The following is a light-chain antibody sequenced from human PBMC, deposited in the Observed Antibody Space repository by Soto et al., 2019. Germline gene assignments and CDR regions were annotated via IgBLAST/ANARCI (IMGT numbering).Light chain of an antibody. CDR1: SSDVGRYNY. J-gene: IGLJ3*02. V-gene: IGLV2-14*01. Sequence: QSVLTQPASVSGSPGQSITISCTGTSSDVGRYNYVSCYQQHPGKAPKLMIYDVSNRPSGVSNRFSGSKSGNTASLTISGLQAEDEADYYCSSYTSTSTPWVFGGGTKLTVL. CDR2: DVS. CDR3: SSYTSTSTPWV.